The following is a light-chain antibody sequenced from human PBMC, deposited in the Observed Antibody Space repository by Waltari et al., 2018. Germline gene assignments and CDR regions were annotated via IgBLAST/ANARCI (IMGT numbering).Light chain of an antibody. V-gene: IGKV1-12*01. Sequence: DIQMTQSPSSVSASVGDRVTITCRASQGISSWLAWYQQKPGRAPNHLIYAASCLQSGVPARFSGSGSGTEFTHTISSLQPDDFATYYCQQAASFPLTFGGGTKVEIK. CDR1: QGISSW. J-gene: IGKJ4*01. CDR2: AAS. CDR3: QQAASFPLT.